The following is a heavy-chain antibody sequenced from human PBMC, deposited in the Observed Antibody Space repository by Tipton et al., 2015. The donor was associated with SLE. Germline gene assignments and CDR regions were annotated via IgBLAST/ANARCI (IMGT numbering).Heavy chain of an antibody. CDR3: ARGGLTYGYFFYMDF. D-gene: IGHD2-21*02. Sequence: TLSLTCAVYGGSFSDYYWSWIRQPPGKGLEWIGEINHSGSTNYNPSLKSRVTISVDTSKNQFSLKLSSVTAADTAVYYCARGGLTYGYFFYMDFWGKGTTVTVSS. CDR1: GGSFSDYY. CDR2: INHSGST. V-gene: IGHV4-34*01. J-gene: IGHJ6*03.